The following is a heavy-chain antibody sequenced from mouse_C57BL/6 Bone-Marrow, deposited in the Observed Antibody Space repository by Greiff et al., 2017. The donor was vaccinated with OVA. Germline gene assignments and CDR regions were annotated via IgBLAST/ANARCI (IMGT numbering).Heavy chain of an antibody. Sequence: EVKLQESGAELVKPGASVKLSCTASGFNIKDYYMQWGEKRGERGLEWIGGVGWVVGETKYAPKFQGKATITADTSSNTAYLQLSSLTSEDTAVYYCARISNFFYWYFDVWGTGTTVTVSS. CDR3: ARISNFFYWYFDV. D-gene: IGHD2-5*01. J-gene: IGHJ1*03. CDR2: VGWVVGET. V-gene: IGHV14-2*01. CDR1: GFNIKDYY.